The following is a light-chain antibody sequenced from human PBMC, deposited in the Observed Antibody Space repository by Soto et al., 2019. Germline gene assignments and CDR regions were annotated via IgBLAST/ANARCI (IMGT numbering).Light chain of an antibody. CDR2: AAS. J-gene: IGKJ2*01. CDR1: QSVSSNY. Sequence: EIVLTQSPGTLSLSSGEGATLSCRASQSVSSNYLAWYQQKPGQAPRLLIYAASRRATGIPDRFSGSGSGTDFTLTISRLEPEDFAVYFCQQFGGSPPKYTFGQGTKLEIK. CDR3: QQFGGSPPKYT. V-gene: IGKV3-20*01.